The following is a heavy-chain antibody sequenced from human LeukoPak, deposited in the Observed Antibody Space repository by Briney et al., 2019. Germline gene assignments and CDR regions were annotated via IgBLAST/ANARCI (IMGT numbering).Heavy chain of an antibody. D-gene: IGHD5-12*01. CDR1: GFTFSNYA. J-gene: IGHJ4*02. CDR2: ISYDGSNK. V-gene: IGHV3-30*09. Sequence: GRSLRLSCAASGFTFSNYAMHWVRQAPGRGLEWVAVISYDGSNKNYADSVKGRFAISRDNSKNTLYLQMNSLVSEDTAVYYCASDGGSDHHGLFDYWGQGTLVTVSS. CDR3: ASDGGSDHHGLFDY.